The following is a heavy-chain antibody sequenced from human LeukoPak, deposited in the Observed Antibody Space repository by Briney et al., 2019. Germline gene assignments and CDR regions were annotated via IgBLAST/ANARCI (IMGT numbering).Heavy chain of an antibody. CDR2: ISPYNGNT. J-gene: IGHJ1*01. Sequence: GASVKVSCKTSGYTFTDYSISWVRQAPGQGLEWMGWISPYNGNTNYARNLQGRVTMTTDTSTRTAYMELRSLRSDDTAVYFCATSYYDSSGYYYKAEYFQHWGQGTLVTVS. CDR1: GYTFTDYS. CDR3: ATSYYDSSGYYYKAEYFQH. V-gene: IGHV1-18*01. D-gene: IGHD3-22*01.